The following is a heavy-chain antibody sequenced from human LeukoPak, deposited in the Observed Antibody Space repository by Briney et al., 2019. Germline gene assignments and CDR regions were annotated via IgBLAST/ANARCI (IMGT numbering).Heavy chain of an antibody. J-gene: IGHJ4*02. CDR1: GYTFTDYY. D-gene: IGHD7-27*01. Sequence: ASVKVSCKASGYTFTDYYVHWVRQAPGQGLEWMGWINPNSGGTNSAQKFQGRVTMTRDTSISTAYMELSRLTSDNTAVYYCARGKDWGPYWGQGTLVTVSS. CDR3: ARGKDWGPY. CDR2: INPNSGGT. V-gene: IGHV1-2*02.